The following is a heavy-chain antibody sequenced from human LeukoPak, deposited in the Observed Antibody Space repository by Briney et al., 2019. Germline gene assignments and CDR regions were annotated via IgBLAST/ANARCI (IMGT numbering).Heavy chain of an antibody. CDR3: ARAVHDFWSGYYSDYYYYMDV. V-gene: IGHV5-51*01. Sequence: GESLKISCKGSGYSFTSYWIGWVRQMPGKGLEWMGIIYPGDSDTRYSPSFQGQVTISADKSISTAYLQWSSLKASDTAMYYCARAVHDFWSGYYSDYYYYMDVWGKGTTVTVSS. J-gene: IGHJ6*03. D-gene: IGHD3-3*01. CDR2: IYPGDSDT. CDR1: GYSFTSYW.